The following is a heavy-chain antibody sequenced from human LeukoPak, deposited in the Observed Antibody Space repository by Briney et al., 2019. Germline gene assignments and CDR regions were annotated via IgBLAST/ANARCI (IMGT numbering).Heavy chain of an antibody. V-gene: IGHV1-46*01. Sequence: ASVKVSCKASGYTFTSYYMHWVRQAPGQGLEWMGIINPSGGSTSYAQKFQGRVTMTRDMSTSTVYMELSSLRSEDTAVYYCARAARRDELFDYWGQGTLVTVSS. CDR3: ARAARRDELFDY. CDR1: GYTFTSYY. CDR2: INPSGGST. J-gene: IGHJ4*02. D-gene: IGHD1-7*01.